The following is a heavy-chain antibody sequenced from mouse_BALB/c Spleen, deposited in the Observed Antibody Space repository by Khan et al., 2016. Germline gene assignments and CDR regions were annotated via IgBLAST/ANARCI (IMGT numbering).Heavy chain of an antibody. V-gene: IGHV4-1*02. Sequence: EVQLQESGGGLVQPGGSLKLSCAASGFDFSRYWMSWVRQAPGKGLEWIGEINPDSSTINYTPSLKDKFIISRDNAKYTLYLQMSKVRSEDKAINYWASTFWYFDVRGAGTTVTVSS. CDR1: GFDFSRYW. CDR3: ASTFWYFDV. CDR2: INPDSSTI. J-gene: IGHJ1*01.